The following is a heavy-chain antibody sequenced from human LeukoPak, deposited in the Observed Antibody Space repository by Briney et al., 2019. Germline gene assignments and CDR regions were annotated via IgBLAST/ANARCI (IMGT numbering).Heavy chain of an antibody. J-gene: IGHJ6*04. V-gene: IGHV4-34*01. D-gene: IGHD2-15*01. Sequence: SETLSLTCAVYGGSFSGYYWSWIRQPPGKGLEWIGEINHSGSTNYNPSLKSRVTISVDTSKNQFSLKLSSVTAVDTAVYYCARKVGDYGMDVWGKGTTVTVSS. CDR3: ARKVGDYGMDV. CDR1: GGSFSGYY. CDR2: INHSGST.